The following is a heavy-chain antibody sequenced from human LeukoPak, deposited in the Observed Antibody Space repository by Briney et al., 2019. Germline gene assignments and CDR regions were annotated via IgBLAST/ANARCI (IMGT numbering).Heavy chain of an antibody. D-gene: IGHD4-17*01. CDR1: GGSINSYF. J-gene: IGHJ4*02. CDR2: IYSCGST. V-gene: IGHV4-4*07. Sequence: SETLSLTCTISGGSINSYFWSWIRQPAGKGLEWIGRIYSCGSTNYNSSLKSRVSMSVDTSKNQLSLRLSSVTAADTAVYYCARDVYDYGDYTIDYWGQGTLVTVSS. CDR3: ARDVYDYGDYTIDY.